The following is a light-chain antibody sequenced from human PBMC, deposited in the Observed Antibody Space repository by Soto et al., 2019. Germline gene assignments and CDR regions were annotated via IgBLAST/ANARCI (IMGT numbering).Light chain of an antibody. CDR2: GAS. CDR1: QSVNLN. Sequence: EIMMTQSPGTLSVSPGEGATLSCTASQSVNLNLAWYQQRPGQAPRLLIYGASRRATGIPYRFSGSGSGTDFTLTISRLEPEALAVYYCQQYDNSVWTFGQGTKVDIK. V-gene: IGKV3-20*01. J-gene: IGKJ1*01. CDR3: QQYDNSVWT.